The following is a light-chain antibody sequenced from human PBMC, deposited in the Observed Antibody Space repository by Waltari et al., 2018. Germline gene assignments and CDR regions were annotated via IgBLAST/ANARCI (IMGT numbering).Light chain of an antibody. Sequence: QSALTQPASVSGSPGQSITISCTGTNGDVGAWKYVSWYQQHPGEAPKLIMYEVTNRPSGVSDRFSGSKSGNTASLTISALQAEDEADYYCSAYTTSITLVFGGGTKVTVL. V-gene: IGLV2-14*01. CDR2: EVT. CDR1: NGDVGAWKY. CDR3: SAYTTSITLV. J-gene: IGLJ2*01.